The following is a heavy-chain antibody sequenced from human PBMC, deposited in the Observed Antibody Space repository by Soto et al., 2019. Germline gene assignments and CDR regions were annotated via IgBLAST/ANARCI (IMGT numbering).Heavy chain of an antibody. J-gene: IGHJ5*02. CDR2: VYYSGTT. Sequence: QLQLQESGPGLVRPSETLSLTCIVSDGSISSNTYYWGWIRQPPGKGLEWIGSVYYSGTTYYNPSLKSRVTISEDTSKNQLSLNLSSVTAADTAVYYCARGYGLGSGDWFAPWGQGTLVTVSS. V-gene: IGHV4-39*01. CDR1: DGSISSNTYY. CDR3: ARGYGLGSGDWFAP. D-gene: IGHD3-10*01.